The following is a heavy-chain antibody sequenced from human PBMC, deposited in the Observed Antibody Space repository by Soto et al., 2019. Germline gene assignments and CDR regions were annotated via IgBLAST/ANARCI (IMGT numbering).Heavy chain of an antibody. D-gene: IGHD3-3*01. CDR3: ARDVFGVSSSLDY. CDR1: GGSISSGGYY. CDR2: IYYSGST. V-gene: IGHV4-31*03. Sequence: SETLSLTCTVSGGSISSGGYYWSWIRQHPGKGLEWIGYIYYSGSTYYNPSLKSRVTISVDTSKNQFSLKLSSVTAADTAVYYCARDVFGVSSSLDYWGQGTLVTVSS. J-gene: IGHJ4*02.